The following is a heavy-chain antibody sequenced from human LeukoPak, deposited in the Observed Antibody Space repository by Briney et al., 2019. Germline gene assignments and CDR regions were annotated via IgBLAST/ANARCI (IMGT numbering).Heavy chain of an antibody. CDR3: ARETGPSAFDI. Sequence: GGSLRLSCAASGFNFSSYGMTWVRQAPGKGLEWVSIISGSGRDTYYADSVKGRFTISRDNAKNSLYLQMNSLRAEDTAVYYCARETGPSAFDIWGQGTMVTVSS. J-gene: IGHJ3*02. V-gene: IGHV3-21*01. D-gene: IGHD1-14*01. CDR1: GFNFSSYG. CDR2: ISGSGRDT.